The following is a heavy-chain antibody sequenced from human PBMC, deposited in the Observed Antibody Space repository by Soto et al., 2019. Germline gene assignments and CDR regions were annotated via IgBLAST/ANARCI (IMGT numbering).Heavy chain of an antibody. CDR1: GYAFTTYG. CDR2: ISAHNGNT. D-gene: IGHD1-1*01. V-gene: IGHV1-18*01. Sequence: QVHLVQSRAEVKKPGASVKVSCQASGYAFTTYGIAWVRQAPGQGLEWMGWISAHNGNTNYAQKLQGRVTVTRDTSTSIAYMELRSLRSDDTAVYYCARGRYGDYWGQGALVTVSS. CDR3: ARGRYGDY. J-gene: IGHJ4*02.